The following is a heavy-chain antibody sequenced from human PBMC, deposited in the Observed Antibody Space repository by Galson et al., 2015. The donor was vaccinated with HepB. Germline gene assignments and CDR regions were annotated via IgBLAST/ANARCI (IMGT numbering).Heavy chain of an antibody. CDR1: GYTFTSYG. J-gene: IGHJ4*02. CDR2: ISAYNGNT. D-gene: IGHD3-16*02. Sequence: QSGAEVKKPGASVKVSCKASGYTFTSYGISWVRQAPGQGLEWMGWISAYNGNTNYAQRLQGRVTMTTDTSTSTAYMELRSLRSDDTAVYYCARARDPRNPKFTFGGVIVRGWGQGTLVTVSS. CDR3: ARARDPRNPKFTFGGVIVRG. V-gene: IGHV1-18*01.